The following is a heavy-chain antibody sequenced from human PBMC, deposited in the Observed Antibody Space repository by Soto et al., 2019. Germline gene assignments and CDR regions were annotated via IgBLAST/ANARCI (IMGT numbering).Heavy chain of an antibody. Sequence: ASVNGSCKSSGYTFTSFWITWVRQAPGQDLECMGWISAYNGDTNYAPRLQGRVTMTTDTSTTTVYMELKNLKSDDTAVYYCARDQEYSTSGLYWFDLWGQGTLVTVSS. CDR2: ISAYNGDT. CDR3: ARDQEYSTSGLYWFDL. J-gene: IGHJ5*02. V-gene: IGHV1-18*04. CDR1: GYTFTSFW. D-gene: IGHD6-6*01.